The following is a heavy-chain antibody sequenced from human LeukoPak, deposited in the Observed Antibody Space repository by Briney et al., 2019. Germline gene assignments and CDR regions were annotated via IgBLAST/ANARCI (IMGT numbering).Heavy chain of an antibody. D-gene: IGHD4-23*01. Sequence: SETLSLTCAVYGGAFGGFYWSWIRQTPGKGLEWIGEIIHSGSTNYNPSLKSRVSISVDTSKNQVALKLSSVTAADTAVYYCARGIYYGGRSQFIWLDLWGQGTLVTLSS. J-gene: IGHJ5*02. CDR2: IIHSGST. CDR1: GGAFGGFY. V-gene: IGHV4-34*01. CDR3: ARGIYYGGRSQFIWLDL.